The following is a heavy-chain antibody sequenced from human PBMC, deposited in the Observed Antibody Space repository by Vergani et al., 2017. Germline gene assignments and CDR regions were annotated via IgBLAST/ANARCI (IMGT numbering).Heavy chain of an antibody. J-gene: IGHJ4*02. CDR1: GFTFSSYG. CDR2: ISSDGSKK. CDR3: ARDWGRYNWNEGHFDY. Sequence: QVQLVESGGGVVQPRRSLRLSCAASGFTFSSYGMHWVRQAPGKGLEWVAVISSDGSKKYYADSVKGRFTISRDNAKNSLYLQMNSLGAEDTAVYYCARDWGRYNWNEGHFDYWGQGTLVTVSS. V-gene: IGHV3-30*03. D-gene: IGHD1-1*01.